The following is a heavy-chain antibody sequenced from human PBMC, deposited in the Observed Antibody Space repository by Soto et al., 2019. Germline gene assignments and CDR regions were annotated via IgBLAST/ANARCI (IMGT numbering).Heavy chain of an antibody. CDR2: ISYDGSNK. CDR1: GFTFSSYG. J-gene: IGHJ6*02. V-gene: IGHV3-30*18. D-gene: IGHD5-12*01. CDR3: AKEQSPPQPDGYTEVFYYYYGMDV. Sequence: GGSLRLSCAASGFTFSSYGMHWVRQAPGKGLEWVAVISYDGSNKYYADSVKGRFTISRDNSKNTLYLQMNSLRAEDTAVYYCAKEQSPPQPDGYTEVFYYYYGMDVWGQGTTVTVSS.